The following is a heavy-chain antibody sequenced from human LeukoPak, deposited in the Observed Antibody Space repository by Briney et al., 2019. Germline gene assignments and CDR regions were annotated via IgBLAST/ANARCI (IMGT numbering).Heavy chain of an antibody. V-gene: IGHV3-7*01. D-gene: IGHD5-18*01. J-gene: IGHJ6*02. CDR3: ARGEYSYGYNTVYYYGMDV. CDR2: IKQDGSEK. CDR1: GFTFSSYW. Sequence: GGSLRLSCAASGFTFSSYWMSWVRQAPGKGLEWVANIKQDGSEKYYVDSVKGRFTISRDNAKNSLYLQMNSLRAEDTAVYYCARGEYSYGYNTVYYYGMDVWGQGTTVTVSS.